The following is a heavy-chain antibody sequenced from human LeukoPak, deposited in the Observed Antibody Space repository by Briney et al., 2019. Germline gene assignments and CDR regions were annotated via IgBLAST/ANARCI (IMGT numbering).Heavy chain of an antibody. D-gene: IGHD2-2*01. J-gene: IGHJ4*02. Sequence: AGRSLRLSCAASGFTFSSYAMHWVRQAPGKGLEWVAVISYDGSNKYYADSVKGRFTISRDNAKNSLYLQMNSLRAEDTAVYYCARDLGYCSSTSCYEEYVVDYWGQGTLVTVSS. V-gene: IGHV3-30-3*01. CDR3: ARDLGYCSSTSCYEEYVVDY. CDR1: GFTFSSYA. CDR2: ISYDGSNK.